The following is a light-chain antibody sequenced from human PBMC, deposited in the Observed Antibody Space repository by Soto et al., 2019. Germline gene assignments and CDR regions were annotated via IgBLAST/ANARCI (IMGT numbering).Light chain of an antibody. CDR3: QQFDNLAYT. CDR1: QDIVKS. V-gene: IGKV1-33*01. CDR2: DAS. Sequence: DIQLTQSPSSLSASVGDRVTITCQASQDIVKSLNWYQQKPGSAPNLLIYDASNLQTGVPSRFSGSGSGTDFTFTISSLQPEDFATYYCQQFDNLAYTFGQGTKLEIK. J-gene: IGKJ2*01.